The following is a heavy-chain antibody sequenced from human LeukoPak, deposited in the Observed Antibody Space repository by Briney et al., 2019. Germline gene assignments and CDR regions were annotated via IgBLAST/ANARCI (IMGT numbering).Heavy chain of an antibody. CDR1: GCTIRRYY. Sequence: ETLSLTCTVSGCTIRRYYWSWIRQPAGKGLEWIGSIYYTGGTTYNPSLNSRVTISVDPSNSQFSLNLRSVTAEDTAVYYCARSDSGTYRRPFDFWGQGTLVTVSS. D-gene: IGHD1-26*01. CDR3: ARSDSGTYRRPFDF. V-gene: IGHV4-59*01. CDR2: IYYTGGT. J-gene: IGHJ4*02.